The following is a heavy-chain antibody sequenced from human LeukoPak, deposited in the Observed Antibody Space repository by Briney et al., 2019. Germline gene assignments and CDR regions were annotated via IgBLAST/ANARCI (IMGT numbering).Heavy chain of an antibody. CDR2: IKADGGEK. CDR3: ARDRDYGDYSY. J-gene: IGHJ4*02. CDR1: GFTFSTYW. D-gene: IGHD4-17*01. V-gene: IGHV3-7*01. Sequence: PGGSLRLSCAASGFTFSTYWMNWFRQTPGKGLEWVAKIKADGGEKDHVASVKGRFTISRDNAKNSLYLQMNSLRAEDTAVYYCARDRDYGDYSYWGQGTLVTVSS.